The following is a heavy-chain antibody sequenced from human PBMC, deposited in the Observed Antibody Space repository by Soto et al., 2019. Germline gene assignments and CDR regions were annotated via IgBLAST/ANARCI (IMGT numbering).Heavy chain of an antibody. CDR1: GYSFKTYD. CDR2: MNRNSGDT. CDR3: ARFRGGYQGDL. Sequence: QEQLVQSGTEVKKPGASVMVSCEALGYSFKTYDINWVRQASGQGLEWMGWMNRNSGDTGYAQKFQGRGSRTRDTSRGTAYMVLSGLSFDGTAGYYCARFRGGYQGDLWGQGTLVTVSS. J-gene: IGHJ4*02. V-gene: IGHV1-8*01. D-gene: IGHD2-2*01.